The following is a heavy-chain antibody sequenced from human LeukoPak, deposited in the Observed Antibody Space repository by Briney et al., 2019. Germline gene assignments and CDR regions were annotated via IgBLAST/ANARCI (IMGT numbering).Heavy chain of an antibody. Sequence: SGGSLRLSCAASGFTFSDYEMNWVRQAPGKGLEWVSYISSIGSTIYYADSVKGRFTISRDNAKNSLYLQMNSLRAEDTAVYYCARVYYYDSSGHDAFDIWGQGTMVTVSS. J-gene: IGHJ3*02. CDR1: GFTFSDYE. CDR2: ISSIGSTI. V-gene: IGHV3-48*03. D-gene: IGHD3-22*01. CDR3: ARVYYYDSSGHDAFDI.